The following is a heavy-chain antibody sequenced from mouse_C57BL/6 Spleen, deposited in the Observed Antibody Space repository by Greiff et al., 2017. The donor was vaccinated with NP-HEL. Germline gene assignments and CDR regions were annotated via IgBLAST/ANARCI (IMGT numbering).Heavy chain of an antibody. CDR3: ARGDDGYGWFAY. CDR1: GYAFSSYW. V-gene: IGHV1-80*01. J-gene: IGHJ3*01. Sequence: QVQLQQSGAELVKPGASVKISCKASGYAFSSYWMNWVKQRPGKGLEWIGQIYPGDGDTNYNGKFKGKATLTADKSSSTAYMQLSSLTSEDSAVYFCARGDDGYGWFAYWGQGTLVTVSA. D-gene: IGHD2-3*01. CDR2: IYPGDGDT.